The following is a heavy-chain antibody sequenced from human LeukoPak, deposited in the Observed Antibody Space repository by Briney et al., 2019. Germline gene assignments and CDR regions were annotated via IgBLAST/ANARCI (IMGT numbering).Heavy chain of an antibody. CDR2: MNPNSGNT. J-gene: IGHJ4*02. D-gene: IGHD3-22*01. CDR3: ARAPYRRVRSSGYWFDY. CDR1: GYTFTSHD. V-gene: IGHV1-8*01. Sequence: ASVKVSCKASGYTFTSHDINWVRQATGQGLEWMGWMNPNSGNTGYAQKFQGRVTMTRNTSISTAYMELSSLRSEDTAVYYCARAPYRRVRSSGYWFDYWGQGTLVTVSS.